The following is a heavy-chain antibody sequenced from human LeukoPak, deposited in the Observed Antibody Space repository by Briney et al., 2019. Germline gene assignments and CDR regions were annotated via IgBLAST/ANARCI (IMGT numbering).Heavy chain of an antibody. J-gene: IGHJ4*02. CDR1: GFTFSDYD. CDR3: GRAFPPLRTSSAGDL. Sequence: GGSLRLSCSASGFTFSDYDMNWVRQAPGNGLEWVSSIRGLSSYTYYVESVKGRFSISRDNAKNSLYLQLNILGAEDTATYYCGRAFPPLRTSSAGDLWGQGILVTVSS. D-gene: IGHD3-16*01. V-gene: IGHV3-21*01. CDR2: IRGLSSYT.